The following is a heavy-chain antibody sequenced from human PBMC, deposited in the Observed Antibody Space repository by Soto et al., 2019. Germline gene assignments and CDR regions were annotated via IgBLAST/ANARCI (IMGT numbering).Heavy chain of an antibody. CDR3: ARGLVLCFGPLWFDP. V-gene: IGHV4-34*01. Sequence: QVQLQQWGAGLLKPSETLSLTCAVYGGSFSGYYWSWIRQPPGKGLEWIGEINHSGSTNYNPSLKSRVTISVDTSKNQFSLKLSSVTAADTAVYYCARGLVLCFGPLWFDPWGQGTLVTVSS. CDR2: INHSGST. CDR1: GGSFSGYY. D-gene: IGHD3-10*01. J-gene: IGHJ5*02.